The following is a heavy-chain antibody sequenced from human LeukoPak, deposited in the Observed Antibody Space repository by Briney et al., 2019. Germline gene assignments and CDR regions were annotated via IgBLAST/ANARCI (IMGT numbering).Heavy chain of an antibody. J-gene: IGHJ4*02. CDR2: IYTSGST. CDR1: GGSISSGSYY. V-gene: IGHV4-61*02. Sequence: SETLSLTCTVSGGSISSGSYYWSWIRQPAGKGLEWIGRIYTSGSTDYNPSLKSRVTISVDTSKNQLSLKLSSVTAADTAVYYCAREPADYDILTGYYTYYFDYWGQGTLVTVSS. CDR3: AREPADYDILTGYYTYYFDY. D-gene: IGHD3-9*01.